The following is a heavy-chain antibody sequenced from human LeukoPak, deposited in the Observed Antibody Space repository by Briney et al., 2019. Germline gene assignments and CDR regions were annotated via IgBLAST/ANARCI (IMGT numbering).Heavy chain of an antibody. V-gene: IGHV3-48*03. Sequence: GGSLRLACAASGFTFSSYEMNWVRQAPGKGLEWVSYISSSGSTIYYADSVKGRFTISRDNAKNSLYLQMNSLRAEDTAVYYCARDKGIAVAGTRYYYYGMDVWGQGTTVTVSS. J-gene: IGHJ6*02. CDR3: ARDKGIAVAGTRYYYYGMDV. D-gene: IGHD6-19*01. CDR2: ISSSGSTI. CDR1: GFTFSSYE.